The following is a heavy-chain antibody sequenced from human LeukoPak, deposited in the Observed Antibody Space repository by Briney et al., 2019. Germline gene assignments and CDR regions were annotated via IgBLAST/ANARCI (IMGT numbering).Heavy chain of an antibody. V-gene: IGHV1-18*01. J-gene: IGHJ4*02. Sequence: RASVKVSCKASGYTFTSYGISWVRQAPGQGLEWMGWISAYNGNTNYAQKLQGRVTMTTDTSTSTAYMELRSLRSDDTAVYYCARDSVTLDISCPDYWGQGTLVTVSS. CDR2: ISAYNGNT. D-gene: IGHD2-2*01. CDR3: ARDSVTLDISCPDY. CDR1: GYTFTSYG.